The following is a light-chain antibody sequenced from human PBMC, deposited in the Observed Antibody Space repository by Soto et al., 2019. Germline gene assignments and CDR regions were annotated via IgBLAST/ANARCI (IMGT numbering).Light chain of an antibody. CDR3: HQYDSSPLT. J-gene: IGKJ4*01. V-gene: IGKV3-20*01. CDR1: QSVSSSY. Sequence: EIVWTQSPGTLSLSPGERATLSCRASQSVSSSYLAWSQQKPGQAPRLLIYGASRRATGIPDRFSGSGSGTDFTLNISRLEPEDFAVYYCHQYDSSPLTFGGGTKVEIK. CDR2: GAS.